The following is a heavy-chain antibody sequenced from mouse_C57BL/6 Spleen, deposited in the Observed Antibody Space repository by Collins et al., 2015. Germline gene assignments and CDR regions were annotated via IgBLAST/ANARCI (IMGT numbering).Heavy chain of an antibody. CDR2: IDPSDSET. CDR3: AGYGNYPYYFDY. CDR1: GYTFTSYW. D-gene: IGHD2-1*01. Sequence: QVQLQQPGAELVRPGSSVKLSCKASGYTFTSYWMHWVKQRPIQGLEWIGNIDPSDSETHYNQKFKDKATLTVDKSSSTAYMELRSLTSEDSAVYYCAGYGNYPYYFDYWGQGTTLTVSS. V-gene: IGHV1-52*01. J-gene: IGHJ2*01.